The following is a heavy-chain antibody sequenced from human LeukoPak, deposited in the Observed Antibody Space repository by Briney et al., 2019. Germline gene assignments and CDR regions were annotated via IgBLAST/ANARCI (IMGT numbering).Heavy chain of an antibody. CDR2: MNPNSGST. CDR3: ARGRSTGYPYYFEY. Sequence: GASVKVSCKASGYTFTSYDINWVRQAPRQGVEWMGWMNPNSGSTGYAQKFQGRVTITRNTSISTAYMELSGLRSEDTAVYYCARGRSTGYPYYFEYWGQGTLVTVSS. J-gene: IGHJ4*02. CDR1: GYTFTSYD. D-gene: IGHD5-12*01. V-gene: IGHV1-8*03.